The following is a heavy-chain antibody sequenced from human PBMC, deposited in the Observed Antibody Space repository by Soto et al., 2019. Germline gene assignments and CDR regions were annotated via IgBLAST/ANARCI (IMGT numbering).Heavy chain of an antibody. V-gene: IGHV3-23*01. CDR2: ISVSVGST. D-gene: IGHD2-21*02. CDR1: GFPFAPST. Sequence: EVHLLQSGGGLVQPGGSLTLSCGVSGFPFAPSTMSWVRQAPGKGLEWVSTISVSVGSTYSADSVQGRFTVSSDISDNTLFLRMTSLTADDTAVYFCAKRDVPHSTSNAYFYDHWGRGVLVTASS. J-gene: IGHJ4*02. CDR3: AKRDVPHSTSNAYFYDH.